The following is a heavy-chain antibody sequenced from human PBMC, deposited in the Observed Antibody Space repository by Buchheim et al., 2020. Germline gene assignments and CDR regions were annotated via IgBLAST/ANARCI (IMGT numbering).Heavy chain of an antibody. CDR2: ISYDGSNK. V-gene: IGHV3-30*04. CDR3: ARDRLLTGYSIFDY. Sequence: QVQLVESGGGVVQPGRSLRLSCAASGFTFSSYAMHWVRQAPGKGLEWVAVISYDGSNKYYADSVKGRFTISRDNSKNTLYLQMNSLRAEDTAVYYCARDRLLTGYSIFDYWGQGTL. CDR1: GFTFSSYA. D-gene: IGHD3-9*01. J-gene: IGHJ4*02.